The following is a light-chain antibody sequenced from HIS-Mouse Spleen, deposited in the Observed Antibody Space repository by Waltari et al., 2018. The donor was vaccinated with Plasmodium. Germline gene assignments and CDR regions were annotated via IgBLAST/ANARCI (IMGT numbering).Light chain of an antibody. J-gene: IGLJ3*02. V-gene: IGLV3-10*01. CDR2: EDS. CDR3: YSTDSSGNHRV. Sequence: SYELTQQPSVSVSPGQTARITCSGDALTKKYAYWYQQKSGQAPVLVIYEDSKRPPGIPERFSGSSSGTMATLTISGAQVEDEADYYCYSTDSSGNHRVFGGGTKLTVL. CDR1: ALTKKY.